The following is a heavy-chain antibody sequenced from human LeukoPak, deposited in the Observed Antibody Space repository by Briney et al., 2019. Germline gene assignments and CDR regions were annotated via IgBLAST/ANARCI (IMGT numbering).Heavy chain of an antibody. CDR1: GFTFSSYG. CDR3: AKGDGSYDY. D-gene: IGHD1-26*01. V-gene: IGHV3-23*01. Sequence: GGSLRLSCAASGFTFSSYGMHWVRQAPGKGLEWVSNISASGHKTYYGDSAKGRFTMSRDNSKNTLYLQMNSLRAEDTAIYYCAKGDGSYDYWGQGTLVTVSS. CDR2: ISASGHKT. J-gene: IGHJ4*02.